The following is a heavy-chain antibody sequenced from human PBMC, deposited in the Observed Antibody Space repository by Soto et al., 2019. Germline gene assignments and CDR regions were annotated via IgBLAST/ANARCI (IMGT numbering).Heavy chain of an antibody. J-gene: IGHJ6*02. Sequence: PSETLSLTCTVSGGSISSCYWSWIRQPPGKGLEWIGYIYYSGITNYNPSLKSRVTVSVDTSKNQFSLKLSSVTAADTAVYYCARYKSNYYYGMDVWGQGTTVTVSS. V-gene: IGHV4-59*01. CDR3: ARYKSNYYYGMDV. CDR2: IYYSGIT. D-gene: IGHD1-20*01. CDR1: GGSISSCY.